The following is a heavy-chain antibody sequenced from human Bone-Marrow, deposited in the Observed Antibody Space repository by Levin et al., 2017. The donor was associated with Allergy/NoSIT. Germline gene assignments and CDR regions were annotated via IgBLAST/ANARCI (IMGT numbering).Heavy chain of an antibody. CDR1: GYTFTGHY. J-gene: IGHJ3*02. CDR3: ARSRIAGGGTDGVFDI. CDR2: INANSGDT. Sequence: VASVKVSCKASGYTFTGHYIHWVRQAPGQGLEWMGWINANSGDTNYALKFQGRVTMTRDTSTSTAYMELNRLRFDDTAVYYCARSRIAGGGTDGVFDIWGQGTMVTVSS. V-gene: IGHV1-2*02. D-gene: IGHD6-13*01.